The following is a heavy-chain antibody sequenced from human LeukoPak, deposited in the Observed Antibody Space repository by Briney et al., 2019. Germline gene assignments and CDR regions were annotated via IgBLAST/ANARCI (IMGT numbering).Heavy chain of an antibody. CDR2: IKQDGSEK. J-gene: IGHJ5*02. CDR3: ARDREEGLFDP. CDR1: GFTFSSYW. Sequence: GGSLRLSCAASGFTFSSYWMSWVRQAPGKGLEWVANIKQDGSEKYYVDSVRGRFTISRDNAKNSLYLQMNSLRAEDTAVYYCARDREEGLFDPWGQGTLVTVSS. D-gene: IGHD1-26*01. V-gene: IGHV3-7*01.